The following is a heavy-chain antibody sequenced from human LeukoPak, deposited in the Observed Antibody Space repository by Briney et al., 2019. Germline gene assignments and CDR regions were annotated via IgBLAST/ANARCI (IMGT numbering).Heavy chain of an antibody. Sequence: EAGGSLRPSCAASGFTFSSYIMNWVRQAPGKGLEWVSSISSSGTYVYYADSVKGRFTISRDNAKNSLSLQMNSLRAEDTAVYYCAKDHQGFNYYGSGSYSPCNFDYWGQGTLVTVSS. CDR1: GFTFSSYI. CDR3: AKDHQGFNYYGSGSYSPCNFDY. J-gene: IGHJ4*02. V-gene: IGHV3-21*01. D-gene: IGHD3-10*01. CDR2: ISSSGTYV.